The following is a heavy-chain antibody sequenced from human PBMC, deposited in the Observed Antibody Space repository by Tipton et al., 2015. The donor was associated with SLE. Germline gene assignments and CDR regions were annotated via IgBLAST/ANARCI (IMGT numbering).Heavy chain of an antibody. CDR3: ARDYFESSGYPTDAFDI. V-gene: IGHV4-39*07. J-gene: IGHJ3*02. CDR2: VSSGGST. CDR1: GGSISSTSYY. D-gene: IGHD3-22*01. Sequence: TLSLTCTVSGGSISSTSYYWGWIRQPPGKGLEWIGSVSSGGSTYYNPSLKSRVTISVDTSKNQFSLNLTSVTAADTAVYYCARDYFESSGYPTDAFDIWGQGTMVTVSS.